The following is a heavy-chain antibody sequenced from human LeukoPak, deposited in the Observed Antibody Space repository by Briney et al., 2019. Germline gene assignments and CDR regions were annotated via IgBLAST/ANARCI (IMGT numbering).Heavy chain of an antibody. V-gene: IGHV3-23*01. J-gene: IGHJ4*02. Sequence: GGSLRLSCAASGFTFSSYAMSWVRQAPGKGLEWVSHIHYSPGYTYYADSVKGRFTISRDNSKNTLYLQMDSLRAEDTAVYYCAKGYTAAWHDFDCWGQGTLVTVSS. D-gene: IGHD2-2*02. CDR3: AKGYTAAWHDFDC. CDR2: IHYSPGYT. CDR1: GFTFSSYA.